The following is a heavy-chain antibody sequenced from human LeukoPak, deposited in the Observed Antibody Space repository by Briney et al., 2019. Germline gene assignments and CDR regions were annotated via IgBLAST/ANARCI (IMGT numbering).Heavy chain of an antibody. CDR3: ARDLWSGSFLDY. V-gene: IGHV3-53*05. CDR2: IYSGGST. D-gene: IGHD3-3*01. Sequence: GGSLRLSCAASGFTVSSNYMSWVRQAPGKGLEWVSVIYSGGSTYYADSVKGRFTISRDNSKNTLYLQMNSLRAEDTAVYYCARDLWSGSFLDYWGQGTLVTVSS. CDR1: GFTVSSNY. J-gene: IGHJ4*02.